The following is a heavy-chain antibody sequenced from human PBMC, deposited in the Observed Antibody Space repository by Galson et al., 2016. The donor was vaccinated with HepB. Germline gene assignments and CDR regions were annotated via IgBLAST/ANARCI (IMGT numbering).Heavy chain of an antibody. Sequence: SCKASGYTFNNYNIHWLRQAPGQSLEWLGWINFGSGDTTYSQKFQGRLTITRDTSATTAYMELSGLGSEDTAVYFCAKGAGGYYDHWGQGTLVTVSS. V-gene: IGHV1-3*01. CDR3: AKGAGGYYDH. D-gene: IGHD4/OR15-4a*01. J-gene: IGHJ4*02. CDR2: INFGSGDT. CDR1: GYTFNNYN.